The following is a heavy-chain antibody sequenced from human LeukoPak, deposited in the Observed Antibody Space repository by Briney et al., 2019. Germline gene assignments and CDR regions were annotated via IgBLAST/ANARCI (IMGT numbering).Heavy chain of an antibody. Sequence: SETLSLTCTVSGYSISSGYYWGWIRQPPGKGLEWTGSIDHSGSTYYNPSLKSRTTISLDTSKDQFSLNLSSVTAADTAVYYCARDSALAQAVMFDYWGQGTLVTVSS. D-gene: IGHD6-19*01. J-gene: IGHJ4*02. CDR2: IDHSGST. CDR1: GYSISSGYY. CDR3: ARDSALAQAVMFDY. V-gene: IGHV4-38-2*02.